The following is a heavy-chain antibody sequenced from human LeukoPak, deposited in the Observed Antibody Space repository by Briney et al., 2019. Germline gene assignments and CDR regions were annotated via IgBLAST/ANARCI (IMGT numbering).Heavy chain of an antibody. CDR2: ISSSSSYT. D-gene: IGHD6-13*01. Sequence: KPGGSLRLSCAASGFTFSDYYMSWIHQAPGKGLEWVSYISSSSSYTNYADSVKGRFTISRDNAKNSLYLQMNSLRAEDTAVYYCARYSSSWEDFDYWGQGTLVTVSS. V-gene: IGHV3-11*03. CDR1: GFTFSDYY. CDR3: ARYSSSWEDFDY. J-gene: IGHJ4*02.